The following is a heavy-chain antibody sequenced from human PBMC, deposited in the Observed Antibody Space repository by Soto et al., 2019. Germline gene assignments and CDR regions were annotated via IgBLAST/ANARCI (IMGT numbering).Heavy chain of an antibody. CDR2: IYTSGST. D-gene: IGHD3-3*01. V-gene: IGHV4-4*07. CDR3: ARDYDFWSGFGGYFDY. J-gene: IGHJ4*02. CDR1: GGSISSYY. Sequence: PXETLSLTCAVSGGSISSYYWSWIRQPAGKGLEWIGRIYTSGSTNYNPSLKSRVTMSVDTSKNQFSLKLSSVTAADTAVYYCARDYDFWSGFGGYFDYWGQGTLVTVSS.